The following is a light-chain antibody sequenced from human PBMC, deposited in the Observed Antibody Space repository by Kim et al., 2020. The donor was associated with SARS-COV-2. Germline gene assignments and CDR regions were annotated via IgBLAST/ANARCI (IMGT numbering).Light chain of an antibody. V-gene: IGKV3-20*01. J-gene: IGKJ2*01. CDR2: GAS. Sequence: PGEIATLSCRASQSINSDYLALYQQIPGQPPRLLIFGASSRATGIPDRFSGSGSGTDFTLAISRLVPEDFAVYYCQLYGSSPLMYTFGQGTKLEI. CDR1: QSINSDY. CDR3: QLYGSSPLMYT.